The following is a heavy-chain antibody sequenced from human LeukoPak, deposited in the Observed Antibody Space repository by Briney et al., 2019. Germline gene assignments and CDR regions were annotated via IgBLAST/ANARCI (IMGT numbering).Heavy chain of an antibody. J-gene: IGHJ6*02. CDR3: ARDQQWLRNGYYYYGMDV. CDR1: GFTFSSYG. CDR2: IWYDGSNK. V-gene: IGHV3-33*01. D-gene: IGHD6-19*01. Sequence: PGGSLRLSCSVSGFTFSSYGMHWVRQAPGKGLEWVAVIWYDGSNKYYADSVKGRFTISRDNSKNTLYLQMNSLRAEDTAVYYCARDQQWLRNGYYYYGMDVWGQGTTVTVSS.